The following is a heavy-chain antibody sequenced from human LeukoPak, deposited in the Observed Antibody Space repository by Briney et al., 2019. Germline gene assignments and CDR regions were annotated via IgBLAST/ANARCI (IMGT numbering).Heavy chain of an antibody. D-gene: IGHD3-9*01. CDR3: ARGAYYDILTGYYSQEYYYYMDV. CDR1: GDSVNSGAYY. V-gene: IGHV4-61*02. Sequence: TLSLTCTVSGDSVNSGAYYWSWLRQPAGKGLEWIGRIYTSGSTNYNPSLKSRVTISVDTSKNQFSLKLSSVTAADTAVYYCARGAYYDILTGYYSQEYYYYMDVWGKGTTVTFSS. J-gene: IGHJ6*03. CDR2: IYTSGST.